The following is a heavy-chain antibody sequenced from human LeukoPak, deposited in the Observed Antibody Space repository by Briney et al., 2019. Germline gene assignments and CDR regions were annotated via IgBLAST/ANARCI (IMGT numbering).Heavy chain of an antibody. CDR1: GFTFSSYG. V-gene: IGHV3-30*18. CDR2: ISYDGSNK. J-gene: IGHJ4*02. D-gene: IGHD6-19*01. Sequence: PGGSLRLSCAASGFTFSSYGMHWVRQAPGKGLEWVAVISYDGSNKYYADSVKGRFTISRDNSKNTLYLQMNSLRAEDTAVYYCAKVGIAVADVDYWGQGTLVTVSS. CDR3: AKVGIAVADVDY.